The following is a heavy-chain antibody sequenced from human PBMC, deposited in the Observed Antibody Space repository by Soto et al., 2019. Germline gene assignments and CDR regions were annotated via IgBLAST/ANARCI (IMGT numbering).Heavy chain of an antibody. V-gene: IGHV3-33*01. J-gene: IGHJ4*02. D-gene: IGHD6-13*01. Sequence: QVQLVESGGGVVQPGRSLRLSCAASGFTFSSYGMHWVRQAPGKGLEWVAVIWYDGSNKYYADSVKGRFTISRENSKNTLYLQMNSLRAEDTAVYYCAREGSSSWLLPDYWGQGTLVTVSS. CDR3: AREGSSSWLLPDY. CDR1: GFTFSSYG. CDR2: IWYDGSNK.